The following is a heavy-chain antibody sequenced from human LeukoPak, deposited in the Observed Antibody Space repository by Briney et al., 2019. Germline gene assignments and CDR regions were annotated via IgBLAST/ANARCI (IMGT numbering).Heavy chain of an antibody. D-gene: IGHD5-12*01. J-gene: IGHJ4*02. V-gene: IGHV4-39*01. CDR3: ARQPGGYSGPFDY. CDR1: GGSISSSSYY. CDR2: IYYTGST. Sequence: SETLSLTCTVSGGSISSSSYYWGWIRQPPGKGLEWIGNIYYTGSTYYNPSLKSRVTMSVDTSKNQFSLKLSSVTAADTAVYYCARQPGGYSGPFDYWGQGALVTVSS.